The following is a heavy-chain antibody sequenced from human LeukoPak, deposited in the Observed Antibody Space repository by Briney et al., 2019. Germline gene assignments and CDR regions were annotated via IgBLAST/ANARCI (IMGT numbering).Heavy chain of an antibody. Sequence: GGSLRPSCAASGFTFSSYAMSWVRQAPGKGLEWVPAISGSGGSTYYADSVKGRFTISRDNSKNTLYLQMNSLRAEDTAVYYCAKVDIAVAGNGDYWGQGTLVTVSS. CDR1: GFTFSSYA. J-gene: IGHJ4*02. CDR2: ISGSGGST. D-gene: IGHD6-19*01. V-gene: IGHV3-23*01. CDR3: AKVDIAVAGNGDY.